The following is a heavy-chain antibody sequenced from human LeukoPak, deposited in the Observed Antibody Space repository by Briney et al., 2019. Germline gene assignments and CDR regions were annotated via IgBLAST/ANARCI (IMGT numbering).Heavy chain of an antibody. CDR3: AKDRGERWLQVSPDY. Sequence: GGSLRLSCAASGLTFSSYAMSWVRQAPGKRLEWVSAISGSGGSTYYADSVKGRFTISRDNSKNTLYLQMNSLRAEDTAVYYCAKDRGERWLQVSPDYWGQGTLVTVSS. CDR1: GLTFSSYA. V-gene: IGHV3-23*01. D-gene: IGHD5-24*01. J-gene: IGHJ4*02. CDR2: ISGSGGST.